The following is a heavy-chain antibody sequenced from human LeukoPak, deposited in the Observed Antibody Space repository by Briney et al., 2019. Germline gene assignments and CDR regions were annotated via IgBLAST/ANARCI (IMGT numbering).Heavy chain of an antibody. V-gene: IGHV4-59*01. CDR3: ARGVTTGLDWFDP. Sequence: SETLSLTCTVSGVSISSYYWSWIRQPPGKGLEWIGCISYSGSSTYNPYLKSRVTISVDTSKNQFSLKVTSVTAADTAVYYCARGVTTGLDWFDPWGQGTLVTVSS. CDR1: GVSISSYY. D-gene: IGHD2-21*02. CDR2: ISYSGSS. J-gene: IGHJ5*02.